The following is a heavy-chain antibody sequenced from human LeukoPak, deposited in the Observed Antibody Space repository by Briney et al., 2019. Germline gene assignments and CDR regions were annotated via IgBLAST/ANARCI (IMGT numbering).Heavy chain of an antibody. J-gene: IGHJ4*02. D-gene: IGHD2-15*01. CDR3: ARHGFCSGGNCYEGYFDY. Sequence: SETLSLTCTVSSGSISSRSYYWGWIRQPPGKGLEWIGSIYYSGGTYYNPSLKSRVIISVDTSKNQFSLRLTSVTAADTALYYCARHGFCSGGNCYEGYFDYWGQGTLVTVSS. V-gene: IGHV4-39*01. CDR1: SGSISSRSYY. CDR2: IYYSGGT.